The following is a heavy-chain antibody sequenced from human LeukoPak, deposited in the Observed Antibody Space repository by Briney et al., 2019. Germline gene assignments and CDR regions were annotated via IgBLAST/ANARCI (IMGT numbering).Heavy chain of an antibody. Sequence: PGGSLRLSCAASGFTFSIAWMSWVRQAPGRGLEWVSAIRGSGDNTYYADSVRGRFTISRDNSKSTLYLQMNSLRAEDTAVYYCAKARWLQLPSFSDYWGQGTLVTVSS. J-gene: IGHJ4*02. D-gene: IGHD5-24*01. V-gene: IGHV3-23*01. CDR3: AKARWLQLPSFSDY. CDR1: GFTFSIAW. CDR2: IRGSGDNT.